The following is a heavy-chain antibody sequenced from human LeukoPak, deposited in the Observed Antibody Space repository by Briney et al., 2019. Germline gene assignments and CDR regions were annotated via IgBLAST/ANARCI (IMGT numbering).Heavy chain of an antibody. CDR3: ARDLGYCSSTSCYYYYGMDV. V-gene: IGHV3-21*01. D-gene: IGHD2-2*01. CDR2: ISSSSSYI. CDR1: GFTFSSYS. Sequence: PGGSLRLSCAASGFTFSSYSMNWVRQAPGKGLEWVSSISSSSSYICYADSVKGRFTISRDNAKNSLYLQMNSLRAEDTAVYYCARDLGYCSSTSCYYYYGMDVWGQGTTVTVSS. J-gene: IGHJ6*02.